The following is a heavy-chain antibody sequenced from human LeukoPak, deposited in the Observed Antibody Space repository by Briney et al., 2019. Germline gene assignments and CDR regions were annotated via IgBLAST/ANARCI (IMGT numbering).Heavy chain of an antibody. V-gene: IGHV5-51*01. CDR3: ARPVDIVATSFDY. Sequence: GESLKISCKGSGYSFTSYWIGWVRQMPGKGLEWMGIIYPGDSDTRYSPSFQGQVTISADKSISTAYLQWSSLKASDTAMYDCARPVDIVATSFDYWGQGTLVTVSS. J-gene: IGHJ4*02. D-gene: IGHD5-12*01. CDR1: GYSFTSYW. CDR2: IYPGDSDT.